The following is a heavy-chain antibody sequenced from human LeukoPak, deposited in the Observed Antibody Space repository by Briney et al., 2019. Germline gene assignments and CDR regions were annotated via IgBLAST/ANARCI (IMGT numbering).Heavy chain of an antibody. CDR1: GFTFSNYW. V-gene: IGHV3-74*01. D-gene: IGHD2/OR15-2a*01. CDR3: ARSNQADDY. J-gene: IGHJ4*02. CDR2: INPGGSST. Sequence: PGGSLRLSCAASGFTFSNYWMPWVRQVPGKGLVWVSRINPGGSSTTYADSVKGRFTISSDNAKNTLYLQMNSLRAEDTAVYYCARSNQADDYWGQGTLVTVSS.